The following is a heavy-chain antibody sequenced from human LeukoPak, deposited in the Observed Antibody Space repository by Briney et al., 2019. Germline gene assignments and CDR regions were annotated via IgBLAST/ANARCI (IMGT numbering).Heavy chain of an antibody. CDR2: ISYDGSNK. Sequence: GRSLSLSCAASGFTLSSYGMHWVRQAPGKGLEWVAVISYDGSNKYYADSVKGRFTISRGNSKNTLYLQMNSLRAEDTAVYYCAKDLPGVLLWFGEPSGAFDIWGQGTMVTVSS. V-gene: IGHV3-30*18. CDR1: GFTLSSYG. J-gene: IGHJ3*02. CDR3: AKDLPGVLLWFGEPSGAFDI. D-gene: IGHD3-10*01.